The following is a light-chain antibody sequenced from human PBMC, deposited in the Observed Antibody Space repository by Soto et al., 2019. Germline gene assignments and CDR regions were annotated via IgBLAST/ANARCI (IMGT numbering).Light chain of an antibody. J-gene: IGKJ1*01. CDR3: QQYNNWPLT. CDR2: GAS. Sequence: EVVMTQSPATLSVSPGEGATLSCRVSQSVSSYLAWYQQKPGQAPRLLIYGASTRATGIPARFSGSGSGTEFTLTISSLQSEGSVVYYCQQYNNWPLTFGQGTKVDIK. CDR1: QSVSSY. V-gene: IGKV3-15*01.